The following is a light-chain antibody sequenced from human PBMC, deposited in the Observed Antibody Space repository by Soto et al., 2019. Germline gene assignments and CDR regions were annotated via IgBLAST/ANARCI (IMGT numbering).Light chain of an antibody. J-gene: IGKJ3*01. V-gene: IGKV3-20*01. CDR3: QQYGNSRVT. CDR1: QSVGIY. Sequence: IVLTQSPGTLSLSPGERATLSCRASQSVGIYLAWYQQKPGQAPRLLIYSASSRATGVADRFSGSGSGTDFTLAISRLEPEDFAVYYCQQYGNSRVTFGRGTKVDIK. CDR2: SAS.